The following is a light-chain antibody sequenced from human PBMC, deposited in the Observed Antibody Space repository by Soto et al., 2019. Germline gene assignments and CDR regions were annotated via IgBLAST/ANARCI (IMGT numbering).Light chain of an antibody. V-gene: IGKV1-5*01. CDR2: DGF. Sequence: DIQMTQSPSTLSASVGDRVTITCRASQSINNWLAWYQQKPGKAPKLLIYDGFSLESGVPLRFSGSGFGTEFPPTISHLPPDGSGTYYCPQYKRYSPPFGGGTKVEVK. CDR1: QSINNW. J-gene: IGKJ4*01. CDR3: PQYKRYSPP.